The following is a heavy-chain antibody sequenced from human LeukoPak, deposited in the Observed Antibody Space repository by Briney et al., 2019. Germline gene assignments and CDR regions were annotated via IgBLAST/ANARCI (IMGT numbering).Heavy chain of an antibody. CDR1: GFTVSSNY. CDR3: ARDPPGYYDSSGYWHY. D-gene: IGHD3-22*01. V-gene: IGHV3-53*01. CDR2: IYSGGST. J-gene: IGHJ4*02. Sequence: GGSLRLSCAASGFTVSSNYMSWVRQAPGKGLEWVSVIYSGGSTYYADSLKGRFTISRDNSKNTLYLQMNSLRAEDTAVYYCARDPPGYYDSSGYWHYWGQGPLVPVSS.